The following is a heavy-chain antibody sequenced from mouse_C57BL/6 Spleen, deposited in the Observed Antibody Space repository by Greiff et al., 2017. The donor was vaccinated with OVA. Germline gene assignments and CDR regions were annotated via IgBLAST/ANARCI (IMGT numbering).Heavy chain of an antibody. D-gene: IGHD1-1*01. Sequence: VQLQQPGAELVKPGASVKLSCKASGYTFTSYWMYWVKQRPGQGLEWIGMIHPNSGSTNYNEKFKSKATQTVDKSSSTAYMQLSSLTSEDSAVYYCARGGDTTPLAMDYWGQGTSVTVSS. CDR3: ARGGDTTPLAMDY. J-gene: IGHJ4*01. CDR1: GYTFTSYW. V-gene: IGHV1-64*01. CDR2: IHPNSGST.